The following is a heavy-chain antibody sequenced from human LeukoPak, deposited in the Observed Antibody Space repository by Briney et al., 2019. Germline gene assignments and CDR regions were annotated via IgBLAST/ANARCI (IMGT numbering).Heavy chain of an antibody. Sequence: PGGSLRLSCAASGFTFSSYAMSWVRQAPGKGLEWVSAISGGGDRTFYADSVKGRFTISRDNSKNTLYLQMSSLRAEDTAIYYCAKEEYSTRFYYYDMDVWGQGTTVTVSS. D-gene: IGHD2-2*01. CDR3: AKEEYSTRFYYYDMDV. CDR2: ISGGGDRT. J-gene: IGHJ6*02. V-gene: IGHV3-23*01. CDR1: GFTFSSYA.